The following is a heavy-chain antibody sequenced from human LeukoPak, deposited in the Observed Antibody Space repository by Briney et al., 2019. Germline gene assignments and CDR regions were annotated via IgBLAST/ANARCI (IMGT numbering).Heavy chain of an antibody. CDR2: ISSSSSYI. CDR3: ARDPDTHYYDSSGYYQPPAYFQH. V-gene: IGHV3-21*01. Sequence: GGSLRLSCAASGFTFSSYSMNWFRQAPGKGLKWVSSISSSSSYIYYEDSVKGRFTISRDNAKNSLYLQMNSLRAEDTAVYYCARDPDTHYYDSSGYYQPPAYFQHWGQGTLVTVSS. J-gene: IGHJ1*01. CDR1: GFTFSSYS. D-gene: IGHD3-22*01.